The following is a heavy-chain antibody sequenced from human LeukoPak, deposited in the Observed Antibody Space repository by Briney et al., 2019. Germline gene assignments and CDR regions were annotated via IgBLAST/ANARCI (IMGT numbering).Heavy chain of an antibody. CDR3: ALSMVRGVSFFDY. Sequence: ASVKVSCKASGYTFTGYYMHWVRQAPGQGLEWMGWINPNSGGTNYAQKFQGRVTMTRDTSISTANMELSRLRSDDTAVYYCALSMVRGVSFFDYWGQGTLVTVSS. V-gene: IGHV1-2*02. D-gene: IGHD3-10*01. CDR2: INPNSGGT. J-gene: IGHJ4*02. CDR1: GYTFTGYY.